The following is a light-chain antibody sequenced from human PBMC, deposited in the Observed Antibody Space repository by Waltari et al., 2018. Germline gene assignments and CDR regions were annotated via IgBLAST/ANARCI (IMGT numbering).Light chain of an antibody. CDR1: QSFSTY. CDR3: QQRSQWLT. V-gene: IGKV3-11*01. Sequence: EIVVTQSPATLSLSPGERTTLSCKPSQSFSTYLGCYQQKPGQAPRLRIYDASKRATGIPARFSGSGSGTDFTLTISSLEPEDVAVYYCQQRSQWLTFGGGTKVEVK. J-gene: IGKJ4*01. CDR2: DAS.